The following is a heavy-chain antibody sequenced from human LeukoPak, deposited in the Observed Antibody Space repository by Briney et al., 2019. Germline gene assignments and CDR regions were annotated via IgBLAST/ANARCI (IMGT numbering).Heavy chain of an antibody. Sequence: GGSLRLSCKASGFTIPNAWMAWVRQAPGKGREWVGRIKTKRDGETTDYAAPVRGRFSISREESKHTVYLQLASLKTEDTAVYYCARVREGTDDALDFWGQGTMVTVSS. CDR1: GFTIPNAW. J-gene: IGHJ3*01. D-gene: IGHD1-14*01. CDR3: ARVREGTDDALDF. V-gene: IGHV3-15*01. CDR2: IKTKRDGETT.